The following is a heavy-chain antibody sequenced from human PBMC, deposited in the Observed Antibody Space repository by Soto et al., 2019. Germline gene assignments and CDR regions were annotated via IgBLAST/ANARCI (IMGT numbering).Heavy chain of an antibody. V-gene: IGHV5-51*01. D-gene: IGHD3-10*01. CDR1: GYSFTSYW. CDR2: IYPGDSDT. J-gene: IGHJ6*02. Sequence: GESLKISCKGSGYSFTSYWIGWVRQMPGKGLEWMGIIYPGDSDTRYSPSFQGQVTISADKSISTAYLQWSSLKASDTAMYYCARTYYYGSGSYPGMDVWGQGTTVTVSS. CDR3: ARTYYYGSGSYPGMDV.